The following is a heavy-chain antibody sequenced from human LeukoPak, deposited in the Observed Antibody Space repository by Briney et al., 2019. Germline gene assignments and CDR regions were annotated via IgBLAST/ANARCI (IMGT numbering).Heavy chain of an antibody. J-gene: IGHJ4*02. V-gene: IGHV4-38-2*01. D-gene: IGHD4-17*01. Sequence: SETLSLTYAVSGYSISSGYYWGWIRQPPRKGLEWIGSIYYSGSTYYNPSLKSRVTISVDTSKNQFSLKVSSVTAADTAVYYCARRGGDYSIDYWGQGTLVTVSS. CDR2: IYYSGST. CDR3: ARRGGDYSIDY. CDR1: GYSISSGYY.